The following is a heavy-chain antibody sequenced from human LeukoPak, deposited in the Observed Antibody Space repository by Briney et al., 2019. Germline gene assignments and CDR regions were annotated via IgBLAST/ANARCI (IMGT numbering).Heavy chain of an antibody. D-gene: IGHD7-27*01. Sequence: PSETLSLTCAVSVGSITSTNWWSWVRQPAGEGLEWIGEISHGGSTSYSPSLKSRVTMSVDKSRNQFSLKLSSVTAADTAVYYCARFSGNWFDPWGQGTLVTVSS. CDR2: ISHGGST. CDR3: ARFSGNWFDP. J-gene: IGHJ5*02. V-gene: IGHV4-4*02. CDR1: VGSITSTNW.